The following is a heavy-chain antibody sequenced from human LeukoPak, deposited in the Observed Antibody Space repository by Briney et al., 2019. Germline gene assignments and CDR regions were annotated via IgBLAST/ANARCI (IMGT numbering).Heavy chain of an antibody. V-gene: IGHV1-18*01. J-gene: IGHJ4*02. CDR3: ARDPNSSGWYGGDS. Sequence: ASVKVSCKASGYIFTSYGITWVRQAPGQGLEWMGWISAYNGNTNYAQKLQGRVILTTDTSTSTAYMELRSLRSADTAVYYCARDPNSSGWYGGDSWGQGTLVTVSS. CDR2: ISAYNGNT. CDR1: GYIFTSYG. D-gene: IGHD6-13*01.